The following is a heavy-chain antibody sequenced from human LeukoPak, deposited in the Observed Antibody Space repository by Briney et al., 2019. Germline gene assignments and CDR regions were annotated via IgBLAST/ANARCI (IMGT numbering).Heavy chain of an antibody. J-gene: IGHJ4*02. Sequence: PSETLSLTCTVSGGSISSSSYYWGWIRQPPGKGLEWIGSVYYTGASYYSPSLKSRVTISIDTSKNHFSLKLSSVTAADTAVYYCAITVYSSSSIDYWGQGTLVTASS. CDR1: GGSISSSSYY. V-gene: IGHV4-39*01. CDR2: VYYTGAS. D-gene: IGHD6-6*01. CDR3: AITVYSSSSIDY.